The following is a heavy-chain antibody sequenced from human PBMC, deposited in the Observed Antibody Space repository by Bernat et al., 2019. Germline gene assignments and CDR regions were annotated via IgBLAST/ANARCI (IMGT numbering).Heavy chain of an antibody. D-gene: IGHD4-17*01. V-gene: IGHV3-33*01. CDR2: IWYDGSNK. Sequence: QVQLVESGGGVVQPGRSLRLSCAASGFTFSSYGMHWVRQAPGKGLEWVAVIWYDGSNKDYADSVKGRFNISRDNSKNTLYLQMNSLRAEDTAVYYCAREGSYGDYNWFDPWGQGTLVTVSS. CDR3: AREGSYGDYNWFDP. J-gene: IGHJ5*02. CDR1: GFTFSSYG.